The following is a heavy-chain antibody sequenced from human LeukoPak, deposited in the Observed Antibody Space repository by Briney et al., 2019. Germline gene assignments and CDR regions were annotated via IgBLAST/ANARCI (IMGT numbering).Heavy chain of an antibody. D-gene: IGHD2-8*01. J-gene: IGHJ4*02. CDR2: ISYDGSNK. CDR3: ARDETLEGVTQVFDY. Sequence: GGSLRLSCVASGFTFSSYAMHWVRQAPGKGLEWVAVISYDGSNKYYADSVKGRFTISRDNSKNTLYLQMNSLRAEDTAVYYCARDETLEGVTQVFDYWGQGTLVTVSS. CDR1: GFTFSSYA. V-gene: IGHV3-30-3*01.